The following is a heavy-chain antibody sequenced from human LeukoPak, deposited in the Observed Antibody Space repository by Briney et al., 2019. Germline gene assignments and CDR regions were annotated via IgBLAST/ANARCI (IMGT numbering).Heavy chain of an antibody. Sequence: ASVKVSCKASGYTFTSYDINWVRQATGQGLEWMGWMNPNSGNTGYAQKFQGGVTMTRNTSISTAYMELSSLRSEDTAVYYCARGGPDYDFWSGYPENWFDPWGQGTLVTVSS. CDR1: GYTFTSYD. CDR2: MNPNSGNT. D-gene: IGHD3-3*01. J-gene: IGHJ5*02. CDR3: ARGGPDYDFWSGYPENWFDP. V-gene: IGHV1-8*01.